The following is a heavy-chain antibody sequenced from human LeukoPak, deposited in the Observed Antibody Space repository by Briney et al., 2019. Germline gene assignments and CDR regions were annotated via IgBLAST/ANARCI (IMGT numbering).Heavy chain of an antibody. CDR1: GYTFTSYY. V-gene: IGHV1-46*03. CDR2: INRSGGSR. Sequence: ASVKVSCKASGYTFTSYYMHWVRQARGQGVEGMGIINRSGGSRSYAQKFQGRVTMTRDTSTSTVYMELSSLRSEDTAVYYCASRGTGFDYWGQGTLVTVSS. J-gene: IGHJ4*02. CDR3: ASRGTGFDY. D-gene: IGHD5-24*01.